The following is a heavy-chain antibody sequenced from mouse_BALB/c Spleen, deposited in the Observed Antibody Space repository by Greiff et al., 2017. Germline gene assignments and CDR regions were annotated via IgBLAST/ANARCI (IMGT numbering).Heavy chain of an antibody. D-gene: IGHD2-2*01. V-gene: IGHV1-9*01. CDR1: GYTLSSYW. CDR2: ILPGSGST. J-gene: IGHJ4*01. Sequence: VQLQESGAELMKPGASVKISCKATGYTLSSYWIEWVKQRPGHGLEWIGEILPGSGSTNYNEKFKGKATFTADTSSNTAYMQLSSLTSEDSAVYYCARRVRYGYDDAMDYWGQGTSVTVSS. CDR3: ARRVRYGYDDAMDY.